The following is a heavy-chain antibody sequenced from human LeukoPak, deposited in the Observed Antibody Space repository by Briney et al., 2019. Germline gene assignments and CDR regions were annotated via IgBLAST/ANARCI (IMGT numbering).Heavy chain of an antibody. V-gene: IGHV4-59*01. Sequence: SETLSLTCTVSGGSISSYYWSWIRQPPGKGLEWIGHIYYGGSTNYNPSLKSRVTISVDTSKNQFSLKLSSVTAADTAVYYCARDSGYCSSTSCPGLDYWGQGTLVTVSS. CDR1: GGSISSYY. CDR2: IYYGGST. CDR3: ARDSGYCSSTSCPGLDY. J-gene: IGHJ4*02. D-gene: IGHD2-2*01.